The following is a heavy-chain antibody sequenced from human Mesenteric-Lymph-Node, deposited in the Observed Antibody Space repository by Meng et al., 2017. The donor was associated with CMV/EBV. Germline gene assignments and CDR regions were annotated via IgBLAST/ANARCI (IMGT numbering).Heavy chain of an antibody. V-gene: IGHV1-24*01. Sequence: VSGYTLTKLSMHWVRRAPGQELEWIGAFDPEDGETIYTQQFQGRVTMTEDTSTDTAYMELRSLRSEDTAVYYCATRGITMVRGAMGYWGQGTLVTVSS. CDR3: ATRGITMVRGAMGY. CDR2: FDPEDGET. CDR1: GYTLTKLS. D-gene: IGHD3-10*01. J-gene: IGHJ4*02.